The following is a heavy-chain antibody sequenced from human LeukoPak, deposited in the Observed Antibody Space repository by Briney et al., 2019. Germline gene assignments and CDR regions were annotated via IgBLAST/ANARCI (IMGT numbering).Heavy chain of an antibody. Sequence: PGRSLRLSCAASGLTLSSYVMHWVRQAPGKGLEWVALISYDGSNKYYVDSVKGRFTISRDNSKNTLSLQMNSLRTEDTAVYYCARDYGDYGGTFDYWGQGTLVTVSS. CDR3: ARDYGDYGGTFDY. V-gene: IGHV3-30-3*01. CDR1: GLTLSSYV. J-gene: IGHJ4*02. D-gene: IGHD4-17*01. CDR2: ISYDGSNK.